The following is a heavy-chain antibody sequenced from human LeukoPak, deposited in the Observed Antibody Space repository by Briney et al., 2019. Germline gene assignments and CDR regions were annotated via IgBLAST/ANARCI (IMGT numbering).Heavy chain of an antibody. CDR1: GFTFSSYA. V-gene: IGHV3-23*01. CDR2: ISGSGGST. Sequence: GGSLRLSCAASGFTFSSYAMSWVRQAPGKGVEWVSAISGSGGSTYYADSVKGRFTISRDNSKNTLYLQMNSLRAADTAVYYCAKGPVVVVADAFDYWGQGTLVTVSS. D-gene: IGHD2-15*01. J-gene: IGHJ4*02. CDR3: AKGPVVVVADAFDY.